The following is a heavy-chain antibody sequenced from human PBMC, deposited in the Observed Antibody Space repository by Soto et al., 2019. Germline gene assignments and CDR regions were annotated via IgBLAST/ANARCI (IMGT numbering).Heavy chain of an antibody. CDR3: AKDTSSSGWYWFHP. V-gene: IGHV3-9*01. CDR2: ISWNSGSI. CDR1: GFTFDDYA. Sequence: GGSLRLSCAASGFTFDDYAMHWVRQAPGKGLEWVSGISWNSGSIGYADSVKGRFTISRDNAKNSLYLQMNSLRAEDTALYYCAKDTSSSGWYWFHPWGQGTLVTVSS. D-gene: IGHD6-19*01. J-gene: IGHJ5*02.